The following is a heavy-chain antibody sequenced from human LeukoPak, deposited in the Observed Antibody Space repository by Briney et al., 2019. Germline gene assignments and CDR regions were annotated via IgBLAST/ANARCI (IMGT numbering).Heavy chain of an antibody. D-gene: IGHD3-10*01. Sequence: GGPPRPSRGASGITFSQYPNQLGRQASSQGPGWVAVISYDGTNNYRADSVKGRFTISRDSANNTLYLQMNSLRPEDTAVYFCASLMVRGIRDFDHWGEGTLVTVSS. CDR2: ISYDGTNN. J-gene: IGHJ4*02. CDR3: ASLMVRGIRDFDH. CDR1: GITFSQYP. V-gene: IGHV3-30*04.